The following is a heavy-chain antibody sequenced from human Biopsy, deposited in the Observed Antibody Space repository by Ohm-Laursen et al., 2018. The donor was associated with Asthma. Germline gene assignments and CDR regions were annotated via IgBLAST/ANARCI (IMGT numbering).Heavy chain of an antibody. CDR3: ARDGTDMNEAMPKDY. J-gene: IGHJ4*02. Sequence: SLRLSCAASGFTFSSHAMSWVRQAPGKGLGWVSSISSSSSYIYYADLVKGRFTISRDNAKNSLYLQMNSLRAEDTAVYYCARDGTDMNEAMPKDYWGQGTLVTVSS. D-gene: IGHD2-2*01. CDR1: GFTFSSHA. CDR2: ISSSSSYI. V-gene: IGHV3-21*01.